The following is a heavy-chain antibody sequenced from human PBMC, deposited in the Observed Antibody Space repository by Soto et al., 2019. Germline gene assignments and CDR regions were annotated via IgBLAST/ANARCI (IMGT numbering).Heavy chain of an antibody. V-gene: IGHV3-74*01. CDR2: MKGDGSTA. Sequence: EAQLLESGGGFVQPGGSLRLSCAASGFSFSSHWTHWVRQAPGKGLVWVSRMKGDGSTANYADSVKGRLTISRDNARNTVYLQMNSLRVEDTAVYYCARGIPGHYGFDIWGQGTMVTVSS. CDR1: GFSFSSHW. CDR3: ARGIPGHYGFDI. D-gene: IGHD3-10*01. J-gene: IGHJ3*02.